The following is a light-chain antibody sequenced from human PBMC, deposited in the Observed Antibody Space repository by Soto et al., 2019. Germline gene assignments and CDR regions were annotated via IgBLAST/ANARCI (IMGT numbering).Light chain of an antibody. J-gene: IGKJ5*01. CDR2: GAS. CDR1: QSVGSN. CDR3: QQFNNWPLT. V-gene: IGKV3-15*01. Sequence: EIVMTQSPATLSVSPGERATLSCRASQSVGSNLAWYHQKPGQAPRLLIYGASTSATGIPTRFSGSGSGTDFTLTISSLQSEDFAVYYCQQFNNWPLTFGQGTRLEIK.